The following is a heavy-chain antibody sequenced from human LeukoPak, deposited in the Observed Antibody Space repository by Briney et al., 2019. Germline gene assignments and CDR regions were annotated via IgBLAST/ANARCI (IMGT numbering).Heavy chain of an antibody. V-gene: IGHV1-69*04. CDR2: IIPILGIA. CDR1: GGTFSSYA. D-gene: IGHD1-26*01. CDR3: XXXNLPSGGPLDY. J-gene: IGHJ4*02. Sequence: SVKVSCKASGGTFSSYAISWVRQAPGQGLEWMGRIIPILGIANYAQKFQGRVTITADKSTSTAYMELSSLRSEDTAVYYCXXXNLPSGGPLDYWGQGTLVTVSS.